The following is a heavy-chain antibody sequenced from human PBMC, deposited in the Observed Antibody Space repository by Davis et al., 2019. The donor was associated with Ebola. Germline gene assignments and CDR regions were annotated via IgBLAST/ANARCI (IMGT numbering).Heavy chain of an antibody. CDR3: ARESCSGGSCYSGGYFDY. J-gene: IGHJ4*02. D-gene: IGHD2-15*01. V-gene: IGHV4-4*02. CDR2: IYHSGST. CDR1: GGSISSSTW. Sequence: MPSETLSLTCAVSGGSISSSTWSSWVRQPPGRGLEWFGAIYHSGSTNYNPSLKSRLTISVDKSKNQFSLKLSSVTAADTAVYYCARESCSGGSCYSGGYFDYWGQGTLVTVSS.